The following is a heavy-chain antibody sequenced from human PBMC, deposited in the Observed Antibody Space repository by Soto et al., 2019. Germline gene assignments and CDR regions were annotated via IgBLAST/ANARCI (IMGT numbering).Heavy chain of an antibody. CDR2: IYYSGST. Sequence: PSETLSLTCTVSGGPISSYYWSWIRQPPGKGLEWIGYIYYSGSTNYNPSLKSRVTISVDTSKNQFSLKLSSVTAADTAAYYCARRYGVYFDYWGQGTLVTVSS. V-gene: IGHV4-59*08. CDR3: ARRYGVYFDY. CDR1: GGPISSYY. D-gene: IGHD4-17*01. J-gene: IGHJ4*02.